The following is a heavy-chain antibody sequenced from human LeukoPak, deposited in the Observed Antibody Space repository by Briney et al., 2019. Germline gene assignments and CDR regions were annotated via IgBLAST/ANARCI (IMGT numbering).Heavy chain of an antibody. Sequence: PSETLSLTCTVSGGSISSSSYYWGWIRQPPGKGLEWIGSIYYSGSTYYNPSLKSRVTISVDTSKNQFSLKLSSVTAADTAVYYCARSGIYSSSWITYYYYYYMDVWGKGTTVTISS. CDR3: ARSGIYSSSWITYYYYYYMDV. V-gene: IGHV4-39*01. CDR2: IYYSGST. D-gene: IGHD6-13*01. J-gene: IGHJ6*03. CDR1: GGSISSSSYY.